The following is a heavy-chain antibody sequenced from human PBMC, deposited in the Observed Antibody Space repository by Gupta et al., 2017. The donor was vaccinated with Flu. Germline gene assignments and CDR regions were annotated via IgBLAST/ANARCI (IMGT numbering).Heavy chain of an antibody. CDR3: AREFGIAGPTEY. D-gene: IGHD6-13*01. J-gene: IGHJ4*02. CDR2: IKQDGSEK. V-gene: IGHV3-7*01. Sequence: IRQAPGKGLEWVANIKQDGSEKYYVDSVKGRFTISRDNAKNSLYLQMNSLRAEDTAMYYCAREFGIAGPTEYWGQGTLVTGSS.